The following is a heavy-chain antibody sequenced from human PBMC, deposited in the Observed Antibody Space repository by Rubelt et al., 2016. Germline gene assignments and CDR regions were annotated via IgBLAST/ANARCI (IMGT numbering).Heavy chain of an antibody. V-gene: IGHV4-39*01. D-gene: IGHD3-3*01. CDR1: GGSISSSSYY. J-gene: IGHJ4*02. CDR3: ARGRFLEWLPPDY. CDR2: IYYSGST. Sequence: QLQLQESGPGLMKPSETLSLTCTVSGGSISSSSYYWGWIRQPPGKGLEWIGSIYYSGSTYYNPSLKSRVTISVDTSKNQFSLKLSSVTAADTAVYYCARGRFLEWLPPDYWGQGTLVTVSS.